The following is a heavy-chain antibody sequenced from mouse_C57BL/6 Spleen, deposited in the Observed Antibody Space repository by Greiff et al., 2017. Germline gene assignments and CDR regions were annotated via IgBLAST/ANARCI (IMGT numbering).Heavy chain of an antibody. Sequence: VQVVESGPGLVQPSQSLSITCTVSGFSLTSYGVHWVRQSPGRGLEWLGVIWSGGSTDYNAAFISRLSISKDNSKSQVFFKMNSLQADDTAIYYCARGGLRRDYAMDYWGQGTSVTVSS. D-gene: IGHD2-4*01. J-gene: IGHJ4*01. CDR1: GFSLTSYG. CDR3: ARGGLRRDYAMDY. CDR2: IWSGGST. V-gene: IGHV2-2*01.